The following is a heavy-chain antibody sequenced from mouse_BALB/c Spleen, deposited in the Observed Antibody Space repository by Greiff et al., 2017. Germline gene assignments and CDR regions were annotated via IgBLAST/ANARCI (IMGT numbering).Heavy chain of an antibody. CDR2: ISSGGST. Sequence: EVQVVESGGGLVKPGGPLKLSCAASGFTFSSYAMSWVRQTPEKRLEWVASISSGGSTYYPDSVKGRFTISRDNARNILYLQMSSLRSEDTAMYYCARGLNYYGSYYYAMDYWGQGTSVTVSS. J-gene: IGHJ4*01. CDR3: ARGLNYYGSYYYAMDY. CDR1: GFTFSSYA. D-gene: IGHD1-1*01. V-gene: IGHV5-6-5*01.